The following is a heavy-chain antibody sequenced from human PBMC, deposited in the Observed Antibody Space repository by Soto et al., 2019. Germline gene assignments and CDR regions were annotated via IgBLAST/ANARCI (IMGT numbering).Heavy chain of an antibody. J-gene: IGHJ4*02. D-gene: IGHD6-13*01. CDR2: ISGSGGST. V-gene: IGHV3-23*01. Sequence: EVQLLDSGGGLVQPGGSLRLSCAASGFTFSSYAMNWVRQAPGKGLEWVSVISGSGGSTYYADSVKGRFTISRDNSITPRYLQMNSLRDEDAAVYYCARRGPGTYFDYCVQGTLVTVSS. CDR1: GFTFSSYA. CDR3: ARRGPGTYFDY.